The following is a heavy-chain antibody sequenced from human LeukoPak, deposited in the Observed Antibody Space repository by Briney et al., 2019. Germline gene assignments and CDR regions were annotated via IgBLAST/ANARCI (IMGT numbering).Heavy chain of an antibody. CDR3: ATDGAGFDT. CDR2: INIGGINT. J-gene: IGHJ5*02. V-gene: IGHV3-11*01. CDR1: GFTFSDYY. Sequence: GGSLRLSCAASGFTFSDYYMSWIRQAPGKGLEWLSYINIGGINTHYADSVKGRFTISRDNAKKSLYLQMNNLRAEDTAVYYCATDGAGFDTWGQGVLVTVSS.